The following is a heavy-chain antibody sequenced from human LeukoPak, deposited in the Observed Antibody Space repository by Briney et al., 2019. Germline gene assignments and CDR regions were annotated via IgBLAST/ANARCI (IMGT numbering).Heavy chain of an antibody. J-gene: IGHJ3*02. CDR3: ARNGDAANIVVVPAANDAFDI. V-gene: IGHV3-30-3*01. CDR1: GFTFSSYA. Sequence: GGSLRLPCAASGFTFSSYAMHWVRQAPGKGLEWVAVISYDGSNKYYADSVKGRFTISRDNSKNTLYLQMNSLRAEDTAVYYCARNGDAANIVVVPAANDAFDIWGQGTMVTVSS. CDR2: ISYDGSNK. D-gene: IGHD2-2*01.